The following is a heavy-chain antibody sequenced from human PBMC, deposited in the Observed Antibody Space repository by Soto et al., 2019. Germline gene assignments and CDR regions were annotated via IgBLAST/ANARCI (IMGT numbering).Heavy chain of an antibody. J-gene: IGHJ6*02. CDR1: GFTFRSSA. CDR3: ATGAYCSGGSCSDYYYYYYGMDL. Sequence: SVKVSCKTSGFTFRSSAVQWVRQARGQRLEWIGWLVVGTGNTNYAQKFQQRVTISSDRSTNTVSMELSSLTSEDTAVSYCATGAYCSGGSCSDYYYYYYGMDLCGRGTTVIVSS. CDR2: LVVGTGNT. D-gene: IGHD2-15*01. V-gene: IGHV1-58*01.